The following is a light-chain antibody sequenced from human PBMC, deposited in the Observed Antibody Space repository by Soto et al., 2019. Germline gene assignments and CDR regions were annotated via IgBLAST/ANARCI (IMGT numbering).Light chain of an antibody. CDR2: DAT. CDR3: QQRINWPLT. CDR1: QSVSSF. V-gene: IGKV3-11*02. Sequence: EIVLTQSPATLSLSPGESATLSCRTSQSVSSFLGWYQQKLGQSPRLLIYDATHRATGIPARFSGSGVGRNFSLTISSLEPEDSAVYYCQQRINWPLTFGGGNRVEIK. J-gene: IGKJ4*01.